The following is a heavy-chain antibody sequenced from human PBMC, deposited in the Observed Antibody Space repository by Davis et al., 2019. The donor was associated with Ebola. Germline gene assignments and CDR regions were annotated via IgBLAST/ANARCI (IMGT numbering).Heavy chain of an antibody. V-gene: IGHV3-69-1*02. D-gene: IGHD6-19*01. CDR3: AKRATVKVAGANYYNAMDV. CDR1: GFTFNAHS. Sequence: GESLKISCAASGFTFNAHSMNWVRQAPGKGLEWVSSITSGNSVSYADSVKGRFTISRDNSKNTLYLQMNSLRAEDTAVFYCAKRATVKVAGANYYNAMDVWGKGTTVTVSS. J-gene: IGHJ6*04. CDR2: ITSGNSV.